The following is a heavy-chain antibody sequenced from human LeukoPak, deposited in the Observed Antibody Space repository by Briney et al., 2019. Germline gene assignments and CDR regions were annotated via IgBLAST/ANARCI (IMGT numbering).Heavy chain of an antibody. CDR3: VRGPMPQRTMNWFHS. CDR1: GFSFDDHA. D-gene: IGHD3-22*01. V-gene: IGHV3-9*01. Sequence: PGGSLRLFCVASGFSFDDHAMHWIRHAQGKAREWLSGLCWNEGNVIYADSVRGRFTVSRDNAKNSLHLEMNSLTTEDTALYYCVRGPMPQRTMNWFHSWGQGTLVTVSS. J-gene: IGHJ5*01. CDR2: LCWNEGNV.